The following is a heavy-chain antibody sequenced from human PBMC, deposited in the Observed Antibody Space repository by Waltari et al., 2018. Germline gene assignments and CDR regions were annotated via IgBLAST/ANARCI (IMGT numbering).Heavy chain of an antibody. D-gene: IGHD6-6*01. J-gene: IGHJ4*02. CDR2: IYYSGST. CDR3: ARLSEYSSSN. V-gene: IGHV4-39*01. Sequence: QLQLQESGPGLVKPSETLSPTCTVSGGSIRSSSYYWGWIRQPPGKGLEWIGSIYYSGSTYYNPSLKSRVTISVDTSKNQFSLKLSSVTAADTAVYYCARLSEYSSSNWGQGTLVTVSS. CDR1: GGSIRSSSYY.